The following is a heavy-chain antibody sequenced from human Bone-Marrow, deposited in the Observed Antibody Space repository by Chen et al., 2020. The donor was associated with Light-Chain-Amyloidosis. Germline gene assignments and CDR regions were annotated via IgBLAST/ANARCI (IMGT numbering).Heavy chain of an antibody. V-gene: IGHV3-9*01. D-gene: IGHD2-2*02. CDR3: AKAIVPAAIGYFDY. CDR2: ISWNSGSI. CDR1: GFTFDDYA. J-gene: IGHJ4*02. Sequence: EVQLVESGGGLVQPGRSLRLSCAASGFTFDDYAMHWVRQAPGKGLEWVSGISWNSGSIGYADSVKGRFTISRDNAKNSLYLQMNSPRAEDTALYYCAKAIVPAAIGYFDYWGQGTLVTVSS.